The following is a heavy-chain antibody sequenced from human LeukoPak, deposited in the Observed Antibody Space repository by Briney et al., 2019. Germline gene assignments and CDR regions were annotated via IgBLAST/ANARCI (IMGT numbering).Heavy chain of an antibody. D-gene: IGHD1-26*01. Sequence: GGSLRLSCTASGFTFGDYAMSWVRQAPGKGLEWVGFIRSKAYGGTTEYAASVEGRFTISRDDSKSIAYLQMNSLKTEDTAVYYCTRDAFSGSYSSVFWFDPWGQGTLVTVSS. CDR1: GFTFGDYA. V-gene: IGHV3-49*04. CDR3: TRDAFSGSYSSVFWFDP. CDR2: IRSKAYGGTT. J-gene: IGHJ5*02.